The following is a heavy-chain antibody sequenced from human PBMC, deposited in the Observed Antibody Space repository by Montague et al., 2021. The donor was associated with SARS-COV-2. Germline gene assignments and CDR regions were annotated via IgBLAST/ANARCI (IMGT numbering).Heavy chain of an antibody. CDR3: ATNKYCTLHDCLHGRHYFDH. D-gene: IGHD2-8*01. V-gene: IGHV3-48*03. CDR1: GFDFFNFY. Sequence: SLRLSCAASGFDFFNFYMAWVRQAPGRGLEWISDISSSGATILYADSLKGRFTISRDNIQKSLYLQMNSLRAEDTAVYYCATNKYCTLHDCLHGRHYFDHWGQGTLVTVSS. CDR2: ISSSGATI. J-gene: IGHJ4*02.